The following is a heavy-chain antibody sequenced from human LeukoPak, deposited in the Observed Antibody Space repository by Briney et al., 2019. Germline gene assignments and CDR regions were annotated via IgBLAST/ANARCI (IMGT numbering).Heavy chain of an antibody. CDR1: GASITNYF. D-gene: IGHD1-7*01. J-gene: IGHJ5*02. Sequence: SETLSLTCTVSGASITNYFWGWIRQPPGKGLQWIGEINHSGSTNYNPSLKSRVTISVDTSKNQFSLKLSSVTAADTAVYYCAKELGTTGWFDPWGQGTLVTVSS. CDR2: INHSGST. V-gene: IGHV4-59*08. CDR3: AKELGTTGWFDP.